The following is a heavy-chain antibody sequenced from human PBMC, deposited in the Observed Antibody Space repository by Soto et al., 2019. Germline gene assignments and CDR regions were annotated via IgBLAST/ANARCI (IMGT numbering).Heavy chain of an antibody. V-gene: IGHV1-2*02. CDR3: GRGRSGQIVVFY. CDR2: IGPESGAT. D-gene: IGHD5-12*01. Sequence: ASVKVSCKASGYTFTGHYIHWVRQAPEQGPEWMGEIGPESGATRYAQKFQGRVTMTMDMSITTVYMDLSNLSPDDTAVYYCGRGRSGQIVVFYWGQGTPVTVSS. CDR1: GYTFTGHY. J-gene: IGHJ4*02.